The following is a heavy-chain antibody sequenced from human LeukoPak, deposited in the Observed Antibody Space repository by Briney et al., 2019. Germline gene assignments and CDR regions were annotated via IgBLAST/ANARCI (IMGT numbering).Heavy chain of an antibody. D-gene: IGHD2-2*01. J-gene: IGHJ3*02. CDR3: VSQVVPAAIPDAFDI. V-gene: IGHV4-38-2*01. CDR2: MYRSGST. Sequence: SETLSLTCAVSGFSISTGYYRGWIRQPPGKGLEWIGSMYRSGSTYYNPSLKSRMTISLDTSKNQFSLKLNSVTAADTALYYCVSQVVPAAIPDAFDIWGRGTMVSVSS. CDR1: GFSISTGYY.